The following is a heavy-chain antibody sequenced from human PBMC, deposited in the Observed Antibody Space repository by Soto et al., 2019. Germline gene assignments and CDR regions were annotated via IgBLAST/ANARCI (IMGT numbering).Heavy chain of an antibody. CDR1: GYTFTGYY. V-gene: IGHV1-2*02. CDR3: ARALATHDYYYYGMDV. Sequence: ASVKVSCKASGYTFTGYYMHWVRQAPGQGLEWMGWINPNSGGTNYAQKFQGRVTMTRDTSISTAYMELSRLRSDDTAVYYCARALATHDYYYYGMDVWGKGTTVTVSS. J-gene: IGHJ6*04. D-gene: IGHD3-3*02. CDR2: INPNSGGT.